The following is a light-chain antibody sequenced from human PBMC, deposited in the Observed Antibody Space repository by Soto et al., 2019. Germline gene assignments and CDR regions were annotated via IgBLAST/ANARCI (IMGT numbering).Light chain of an antibody. CDR2: RNN. J-gene: IGLJ2*01. CDR3: AAWDASLSGVV. CDR1: SSNIGSNY. V-gene: IGLV1-47*01. Sequence: QSVLTQPPSASGTPGQRVTISCSGSSSNIGSNYVYWYQQLPGTAPKLLIYRNNQRPSGVPDRFSCSKSGTSASLPISGLRSEDEAAYYCAAWDASLSGVVFGGGTKLTVL.